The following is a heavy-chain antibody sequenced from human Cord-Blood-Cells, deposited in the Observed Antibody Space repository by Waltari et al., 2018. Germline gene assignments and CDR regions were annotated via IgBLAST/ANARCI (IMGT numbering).Heavy chain of an antibody. V-gene: IGHV3-21*01. CDR1: GFTFSSNS. D-gene: IGHD6-13*01. CDR2: ISNSSSYI. Sequence: EVQLVESGGGLVKPGGSLRLSCAASGFTFSSNSMNWVRQAPGKGLEWVSSISNSSSYIYYADSVKGRFTISRDNAKNSLYLQMNSLRAEDTAVYYCATSSPPLYWGQGTLVTVSS. CDR3: ATSSPPLY. J-gene: IGHJ4*02.